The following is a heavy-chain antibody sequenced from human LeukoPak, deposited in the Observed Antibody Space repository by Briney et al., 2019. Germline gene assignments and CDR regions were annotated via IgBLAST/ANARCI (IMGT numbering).Heavy chain of an antibody. CDR2: IIPIFGTA. V-gene: IGHV1-69*13. D-gene: IGHD1-26*01. J-gene: IGHJ4*02. Sequence: ASVKVSCKASGGTFSSYAISWVRQAPGQGLEWMGGIIPIFGTANYAQKFQGRATITADESTSTAYMELSSLRSEDTAVYYCARDRRGWELGDYWGQGTLVTVSS. CDR1: GGTFSSYA. CDR3: ARDRRGWELGDY.